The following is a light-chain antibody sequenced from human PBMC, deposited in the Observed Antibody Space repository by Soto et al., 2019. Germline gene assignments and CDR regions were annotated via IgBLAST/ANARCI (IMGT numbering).Light chain of an antibody. CDR2: AAS. CDR1: QSISSY. J-gene: IGKJ2*01. V-gene: IGKV1-39*01. Sequence: DIQMTQSPSSLSASVGDRVTITCRASQSISSYLNWYQQKPGKAPMLLIYAASSVQSGVPSRFSGSGSGTDFTLTISTLQPEDVATYYCQQSYSTPYTFGQGTNVDIK. CDR3: QQSYSTPYT.